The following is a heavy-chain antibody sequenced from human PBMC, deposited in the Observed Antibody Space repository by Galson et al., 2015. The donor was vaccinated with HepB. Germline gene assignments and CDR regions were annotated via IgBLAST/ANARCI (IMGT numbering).Heavy chain of an antibody. D-gene: IGHD1-1*01. CDR3: ARLTTTVSDYYYGMDV. CDR2: IIPIFGTA. J-gene: IGHJ6*02. Sequence: CKASGGTFSSYAISWVRQAPGQGLEWMGGIIPIFGTANYAQKFQGRVTITADESTSTAYMELSSLRSEDTAVYYCARLTTTVSDYYYGMDVWGQGTTVTVSS. V-gene: IGHV1-69*01. CDR1: GGTFSSYA.